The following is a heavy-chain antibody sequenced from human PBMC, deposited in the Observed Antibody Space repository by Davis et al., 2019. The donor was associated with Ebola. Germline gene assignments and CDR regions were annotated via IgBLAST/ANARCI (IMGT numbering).Heavy chain of an antibody. D-gene: IGHD6-19*01. J-gene: IGHJ3*02. CDR3: ARLPLKYSSGWYGLAFDI. Sequence: AASVKVSCKASGYTFTSYAMHWVRQAPGQRLEWMGWINAGNGNTKYSQKFQGRVTITRDTSASTAYMELSSLRSEETAVYYCARLPLKYSSGWYGLAFDIWGQGTMVTVSS. V-gene: IGHV1-3*01. CDR1: GYTFTSYA. CDR2: INAGNGNT.